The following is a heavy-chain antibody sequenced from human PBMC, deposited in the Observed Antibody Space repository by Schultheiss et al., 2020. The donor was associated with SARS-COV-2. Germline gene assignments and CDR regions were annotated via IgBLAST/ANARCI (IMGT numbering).Heavy chain of an antibody. CDR1: GYTFTGYY. CDR2: ISAYNGNT. J-gene: IGHJ5*02. D-gene: IGHD2-2*02. Sequence: ASVKVSCKASGYTFTGYYMHWVRQAPGQGLEWMGWISAYNGNTNYAQKLQGRVTMTTDTSTSTAYMELRSLRSDDTAVYYCALMQEAIVVVPAAINWFDPWGQGTLVTVSS. CDR3: ALMQEAIVVVPAAINWFDP. V-gene: IGHV1-18*04.